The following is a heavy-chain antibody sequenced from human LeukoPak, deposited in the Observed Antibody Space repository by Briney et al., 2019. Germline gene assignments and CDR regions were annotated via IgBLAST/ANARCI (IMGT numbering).Heavy chain of an antibody. CDR2: IRSKGNSYAT. CDR3: SRHDSSIVGGNDAFDI. D-gene: IGHD1-26*01. CDR1: GFSFSSFA. Sequence: PGGSLRLSCAASGFSFSSFAMHWVRQASGKGLEWVGRIRSKGNSYATAYAASVTGRFTISRDDSKNTAYLQMNSLKTEDTAVYYCSRHDSSIVGGNDAFDIWGQGTMVTVSS. J-gene: IGHJ3*02. V-gene: IGHV3-73*01.